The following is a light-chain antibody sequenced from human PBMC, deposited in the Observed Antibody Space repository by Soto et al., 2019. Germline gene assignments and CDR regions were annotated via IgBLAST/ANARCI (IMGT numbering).Light chain of an antibody. CDR2: GVS. CDR3: QSYNDWPFA. V-gene: IGKV3-15*01. Sequence: EIVLTQSPATLSVSPGERVTLSCRASESLSYFLAWYQHKPGQSPRLLIYGVSTRVAGVPSRFSGGGSATDITPTISSLHSEDVAVYYCQSYNDWPFAFGQGTKLEI. CDR1: ESLSYF. J-gene: IGKJ2*01.